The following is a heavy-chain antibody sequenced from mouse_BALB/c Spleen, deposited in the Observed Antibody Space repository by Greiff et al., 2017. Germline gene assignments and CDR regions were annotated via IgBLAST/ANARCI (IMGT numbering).Heavy chain of an antibody. CDR1: GFNIKDTY. CDR2: IDPANGNT. V-gene: IGHV14-3*02. D-gene: IGHD1-1*01. Sequence: EVQLQQSGAELVKPGASVKLSCTASGFNIKDTYMHWVKQRPEQGLEWIGRIDPANGNTKYDPKFQGKATITADTSSNTAYLQLSSLTSEDAAVYYCARGFITTVVDGYWGQGTTLTVSS. J-gene: IGHJ2*01. CDR3: ARGFITTVVDGY.